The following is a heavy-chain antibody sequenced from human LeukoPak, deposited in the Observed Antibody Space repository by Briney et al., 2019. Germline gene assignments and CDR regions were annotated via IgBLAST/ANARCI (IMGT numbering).Heavy chain of an antibody. CDR2: IKQDGSEK. Sequence: GGSLRLSCAASGVTLSTYAMSWARQAPGKGLEWVANIKQDGSEKYYVDSVKGRFTISRDNAKNSLYLQMNSLRAEDTAVYYCARAGLRRSFDYWGQGTLVTVSS. D-gene: IGHD3-10*01. CDR3: ARAGLRRSFDY. V-gene: IGHV3-7*01. CDR1: GVTLSTYA. J-gene: IGHJ4*02.